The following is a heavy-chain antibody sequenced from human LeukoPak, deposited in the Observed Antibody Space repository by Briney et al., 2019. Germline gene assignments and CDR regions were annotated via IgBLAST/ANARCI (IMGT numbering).Heavy chain of an antibody. CDR1: GFTFSSYG. V-gene: IGHV3-30*02. CDR2: IRYDGSNK. J-gene: IGHJ4*02. Sequence: PGGSLRLSCAASGFTFSSYGMHWVRQAPGKGLEWVAFIRYDGSNKYYADSVKGRFTISRDNSKNTLYLQMNSLRPEDTAMYYCAKDRHPIIVVVSVDTYFDYWGQGTLVTVSS. CDR3: AKDRHPIIVVVSVDTYFDY. D-gene: IGHD2-2*01.